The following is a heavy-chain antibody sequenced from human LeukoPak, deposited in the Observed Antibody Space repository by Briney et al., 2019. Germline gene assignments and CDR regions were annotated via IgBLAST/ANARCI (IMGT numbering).Heavy chain of an antibody. CDR1: GFTFSSYS. D-gene: IGHD3-22*01. CDR3: ARDAPRVVISY. J-gene: IGHJ4*02. V-gene: IGHV3-48*04. Sequence: QSGGSLRLSCAASGFTFSSYSMNWVRQAPGKGLEWVSCISSSSSTIYYADSVKGRFTISRDNAKNSLYLQMNSLRAEDTAVYYCARDAPRVVISYWGQGTLVTVSS. CDR2: ISSSSSTI.